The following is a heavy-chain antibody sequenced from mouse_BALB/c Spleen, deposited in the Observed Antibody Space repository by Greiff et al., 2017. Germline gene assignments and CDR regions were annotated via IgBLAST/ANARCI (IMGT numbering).Heavy chain of an antibody. CDR2: IDPANGNT. V-gene: IGHV14-3*02. D-gene: IGHD1-2*01. CDR1: GFNIKDTY. CDR3: ARFTTARGFAY. Sequence: VQLKQSGAELVKPGASVKLSCTASGFNIKDTYMHWVKQRPEQGLEWIGRIDPANGNTKYDPKFQGKATITADTSSNTAYLQLSSLTSEDTAVYYCARFTTARGFAYWGQGTLVTVSA. J-gene: IGHJ3*01.